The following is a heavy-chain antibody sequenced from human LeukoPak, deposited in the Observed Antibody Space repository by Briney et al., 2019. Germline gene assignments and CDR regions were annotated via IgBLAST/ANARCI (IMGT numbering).Heavy chain of an antibody. Sequence: ASVKVSCKVSGYTLTSYYMHWVRQAPGQGLEWMGGIIPIFGTANYAQKFQGRVTITADESTSTAYMELSSLRSEDTAVYYCARSAPNVDIVATGYWGQGTLVTVSS. J-gene: IGHJ4*02. CDR1: GYTLTSYY. CDR2: IIPIFGTA. D-gene: IGHD5-12*01. V-gene: IGHV1-69*13. CDR3: ARSAPNVDIVATGY.